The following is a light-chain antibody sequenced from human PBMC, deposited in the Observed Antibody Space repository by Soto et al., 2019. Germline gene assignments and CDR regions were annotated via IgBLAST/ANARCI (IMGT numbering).Light chain of an antibody. CDR3: AAWDDSLNGVV. Sequence: QSVLTQPASVSGSPGQSITISCTGTSSDVGGYNYVSWYQQHPGTAPKLMIYEVSNRPSGVPDRFSGSKSGTSASLAISGLQSEDEADYYCAAWDDSLNGVVFGGGTKLTVL. J-gene: IGLJ2*01. CDR1: SSDVGGYNY. CDR2: EVS. V-gene: IGLV2-14*01.